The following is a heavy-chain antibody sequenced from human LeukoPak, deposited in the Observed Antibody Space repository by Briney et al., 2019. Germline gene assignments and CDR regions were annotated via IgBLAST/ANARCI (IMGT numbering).Heavy chain of an antibody. CDR2: ISGHQGNT. D-gene: IGHD5-12*01. CDR3: ARSDLATITAGPFEY. V-gene: IGHV1-18*01. CDR1: GYTFTNYG. J-gene: IGHJ4*02. Sequence: ASVKVSCKASGYTFTNYGITWVRQAPGQGLEWMGRISGHQGNTKYAQNFQGRVTMTIDTSTSTAYMDLRSLRSDDTAIYFCARSDLATITAGPFEYWGQGTLVAVSS.